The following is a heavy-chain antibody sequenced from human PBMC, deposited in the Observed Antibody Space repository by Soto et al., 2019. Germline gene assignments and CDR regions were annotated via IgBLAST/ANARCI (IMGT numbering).Heavy chain of an antibody. V-gene: IGHV1-8*01. D-gene: IGHD3-10*01. J-gene: IGHJ4*02. CDR3: ARDSGPGDPGALDY. CDR1: GYTFTSYD. Sequence: ASVKVSCKASGYTFTSYDINWVRQATGQGFEWMGWMNPNSGNTGYAQKFQGRVTMTRDTSTSTVYMELSSLRSDDTAVYYCARDSGPGDPGALDYWGQGTLVTVSS. CDR2: MNPNSGNT.